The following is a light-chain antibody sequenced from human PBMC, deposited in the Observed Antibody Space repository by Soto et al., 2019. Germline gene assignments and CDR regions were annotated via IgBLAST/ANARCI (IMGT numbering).Light chain of an antibody. V-gene: IGLV2-23*01. CDR3: YSYGGSYTWV. CDR2: EGS. CDR1: SSDVGSYNL. Sequence: QSALTQPASVSGSPGQSITISCTGTSSDVGSYNLVSWYQQHPGKAPKLMIYEGSKRPSGVSNRFSGSKSGNTASLTISGLQADDEAGYYCYSYGGSYTWVFGGGTKLTVL. J-gene: IGLJ3*02.